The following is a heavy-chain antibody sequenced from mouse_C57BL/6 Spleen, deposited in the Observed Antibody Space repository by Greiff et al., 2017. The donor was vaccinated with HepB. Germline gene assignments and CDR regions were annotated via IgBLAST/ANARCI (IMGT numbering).Heavy chain of an antibody. CDR2: IYPGDGDT. J-gene: IGHJ2*01. Sequence: VQLQQSGPELVKPGASVKISCKASGYAFSSSWMNWVKQRPGKGLEWIGRIYPGDGDTNYNGKFKGKATLTADKSSSTAYMQLSSLTSEDSAVYFCARGDYYGKNYFDYWGQGTTLTVSS. V-gene: IGHV1-82*01. D-gene: IGHD1-1*01. CDR3: ARGDYYGKNYFDY. CDR1: GYAFSSSW.